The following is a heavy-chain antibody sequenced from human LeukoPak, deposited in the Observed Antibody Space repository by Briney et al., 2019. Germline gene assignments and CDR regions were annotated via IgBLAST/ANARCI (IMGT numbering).Heavy chain of an antibody. D-gene: IGHD2-21*02. V-gene: IGHV1-2*02. Sequence: ASVKVSCKASGYIFTGYYIHWVRQAPGQGLEWMGWINPNSGDTKYAQKSQGRVTMTRDTSNNTVYMDLTRLIFDDTAMYYCARDGVFRFEVGDVYYYYMDVWGKGTTVTVSS. CDR1: GYIFTGYY. J-gene: IGHJ6*03. CDR3: ARDGVFRFEVGDVYYYYMDV. CDR2: INPNSGDT.